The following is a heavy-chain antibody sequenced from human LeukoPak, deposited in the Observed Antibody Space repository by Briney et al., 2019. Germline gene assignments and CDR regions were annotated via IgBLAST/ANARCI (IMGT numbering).Heavy chain of an antibody. J-gene: IGHJ5*02. Sequence: SETLSLTCAVYGGSFSGYYWSWIRQPPGKGLEWIGEINHSGSTNYNPSLKSRVTISVDTSKNQFSLKLSSVTAADTAVYYCARAANWYYDILTDYPASNWFDPWGQGTLVTVSS. CDR3: ARAANWYYDILTDYPASNWFDP. V-gene: IGHV4-34*01. D-gene: IGHD3-9*01. CDR2: INHSGST. CDR1: GGSFSGYY.